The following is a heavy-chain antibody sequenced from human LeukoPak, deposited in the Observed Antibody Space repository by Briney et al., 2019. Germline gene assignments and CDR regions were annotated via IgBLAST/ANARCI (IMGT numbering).Heavy chain of an antibody. D-gene: IGHD1-26*01. CDR2: ISWNSGDI. J-gene: IGHJ4*02. Sequence: GGSLRLSCAASGFTFDDYAMHWVRQAPGKGLEWVSGISWNSGDIGYADSVKGRFTISRDNAKNSLYLQMNSLRAEDTAVYFCGSPRRGYWGQGTLVTVSS. CDR3: GSPRRGY. CDR1: GFTFDDYA. V-gene: IGHV3-9*01.